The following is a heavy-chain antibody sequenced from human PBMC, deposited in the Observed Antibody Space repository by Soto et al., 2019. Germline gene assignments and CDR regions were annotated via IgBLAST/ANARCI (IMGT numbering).Heavy chain of an antibody. V-gene: IGHV4-59*01. CDR1: GGSISSYY. CDR3: ARDRYYDSSGYYYFDY. Sequence: SETLSLTCTVSGGSISSYYWSWIRQPPGKGLEWIGYIYYSGSTNYNPSLKSRVAISVDTSKNQFSLKLSSVTAADTAVYYCARDRYYDSSGYYYFDYWGQGTLVTVSS. J-gene: IGHJ4*02. CDR2: IYYSGST. D-gene: IGHD3-22*01.